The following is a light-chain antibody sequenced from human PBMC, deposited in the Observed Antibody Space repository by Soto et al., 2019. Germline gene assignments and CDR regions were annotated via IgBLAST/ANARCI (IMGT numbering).Light chain of an antibody. CDR3: QHYTYWPFT. V-gene: IGKV3D-15*01. Sequence: EIVMTQSPVTLSVSPGDRATLSCRASENTNNNLAWYQQKPGQAPRLLIYGASTRATGVPARFSGSGSGTEFTLTISSLESDDSAVYYCQHYTYWPFTFGQGTKLEIK. J-gene: IGKJ2*01. CDR2: GAS. CDR1: ENTNNN.